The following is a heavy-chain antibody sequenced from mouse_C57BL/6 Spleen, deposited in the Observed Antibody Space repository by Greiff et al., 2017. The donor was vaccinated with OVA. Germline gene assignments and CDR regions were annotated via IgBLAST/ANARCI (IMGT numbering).Heavy chain of an antibody. CDR3: ARSELGRKAMDD. J-gene: IGHJ4*01. D-gene: IGHD4-1*01. CDR2: IDPSDSYT. CDR1: GYTFTSYW. Sequence: QVQLQQPGAELVKPGASVKLSCKASGYTFTSYWMQWVKQRPGQGLEWIGEIDPSDSYTNYNQKFKGKATLTVDTSSSTAYMQLSSLTSEDSAVYYCARSELGRKAMDDWGQGTSVTVSS. V-gene: IGHV1-50*01.